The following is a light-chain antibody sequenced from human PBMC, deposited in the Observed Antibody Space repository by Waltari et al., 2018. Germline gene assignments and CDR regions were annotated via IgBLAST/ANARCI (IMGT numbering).Light chain of an antibody. J-gene: IGKJ3*01. CDR2: YAS. Sequence: IVLTQSPDFQSVTPKEKVTITCRASQSIGSSLHWFQQKPDQSPKLLIKYASQSISGVPSRFSGSGSGTDYNLTIKSLEAEDAATYYCHQSRSAPETFGPGTKVDIK. V-gene: IGKV6-21*02. CDR3: HQSRSAPET. CDR1: QSIGSS.